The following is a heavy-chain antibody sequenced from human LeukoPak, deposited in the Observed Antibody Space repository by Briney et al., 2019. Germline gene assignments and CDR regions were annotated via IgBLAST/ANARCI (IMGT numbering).Heavy chain of an antibody. D-gene: IGHD4-17*01. CDR2: IYWNDDK. CDR1: GFSLSTSGVG. CDR3: AHSGTVTTPHDAFDI. J-gene: IGHJ3*02. V-gene: IGHV2-5*01. Sequence: RGSGPTLVKPTQTLTLTCTFSGFSLSTSGVGVCWIRQPPGKALEWLALIYWNDDKRYSPSLKSRLTITKDTSKNQVVLTMTNMDPVDTATYYCAHSGTVTTPHDAFDIWGQGTMVTVSS.